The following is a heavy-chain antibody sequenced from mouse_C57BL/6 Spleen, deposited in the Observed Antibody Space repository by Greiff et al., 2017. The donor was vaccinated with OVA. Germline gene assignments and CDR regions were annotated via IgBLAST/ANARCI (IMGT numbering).Heavy chain of an antibody. CDR1: GYTFTEYT. D-gene: IGHD1-2*01. CDR3: ARHEGLPLLRNPHFDY. V-gene: IGHV1-62-2*01. J-gene: IGHJ2*01. Sequence: VQLQQPGAELVKPGASVKLSCKASGYTFTEYTIHWVKQRSGQGLEWIGWFYPGSGSIKYNEKFKDKATLTADKSSSTVYMELSRLTSEDSAVYFCARHEGLPLLRNPHFDYWGQGTTLTDSS. CDR2: FYPGSGSI.